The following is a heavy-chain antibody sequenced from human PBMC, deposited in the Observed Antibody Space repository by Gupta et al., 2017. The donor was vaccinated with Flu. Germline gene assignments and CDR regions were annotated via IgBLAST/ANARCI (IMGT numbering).Heavy chain of an antibody. V-gene: IGHV4-39*01. D-gene: IGHD1-26*01. CDR2: IYFGGST. CDR3: ARMAPPMGATVLSHTFFYY. Sequence: IRQTPGKGLVWSGSIYFGGSTYYNPSLKSRVTISVDTSKNQFSLKLSSVTAADTAVYYCARMAPPMGATVLSHTFFYYWGQGTLVTVSS. J-gene: IGHJ4*02.